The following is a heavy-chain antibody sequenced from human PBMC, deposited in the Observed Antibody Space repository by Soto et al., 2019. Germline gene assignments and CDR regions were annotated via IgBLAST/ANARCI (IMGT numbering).Heavy chain of an antibody. D-gene: IGHD6-19*01. V-gene: IGHV4-34*01. Sequence: TETLSLTCVVSGGSLTGYYWSWIRQPPGRGLEWIGEINPTGSPKYNPSLMSRVTISVDTSKNQFSMTLSSVTAADTAVFYCARSREQWLVDAFDIWGQGTMVTVS. CDR3: ARSREQWLVDAFDI. CDR2: INPTGSP. CDR1: GGSLTGYY. J-gene: IGHJ3*02.